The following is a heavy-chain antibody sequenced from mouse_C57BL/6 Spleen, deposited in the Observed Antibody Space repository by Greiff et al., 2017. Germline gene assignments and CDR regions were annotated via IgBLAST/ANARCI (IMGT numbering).Heavy chain of an antibody. J-gene: IGHJ4*01. Sequence: QVQLQQSGAELVRPGTSVKMSCKASGYTFTNYWIGWAKQRPGHGLEWIGDIYPGGGYTNYNEKFKGKATLTADKSSNTAYMQFSRLRSEDSAIYYCSRLGVRDYCARDYGGQGTSVTVSS. CDR3: SRLGVRDYCARDY. CDR1: GYTFTNYW. CDR2: IYPGGGYT. V-gene: IGHV1-63*01. D-gene: IGHD5-1*01.